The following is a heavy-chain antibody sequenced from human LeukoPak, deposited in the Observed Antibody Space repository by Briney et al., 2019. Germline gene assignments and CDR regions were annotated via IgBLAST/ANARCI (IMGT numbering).Heavy chain of an antibody. V-gene: IGHV3-48*02. CDR2: INHNGEMI. D-gene: IGHD6-19*01. CDR3: ARDSDWAFDY. J-gene: IGHJ4*02. CDR1: GFTFNSYW. Sequence: GGSLGLSCAASGFTFNSYWMSWVRQAPGKGLEWVSYINHNGEMIYYPDFAKGRFTISRDNGKNSLYLQVNSLRDEDTAVYYCARDSDWAFDYWGQGTRVTVSS.